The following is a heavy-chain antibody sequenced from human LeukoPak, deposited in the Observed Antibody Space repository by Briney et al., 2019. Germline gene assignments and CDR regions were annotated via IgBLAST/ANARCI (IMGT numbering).Heavy chain of an antibody. CDR1: GYTFTSYG. D-gene: IGHD2-8*01. V-gene: IGHV1-18*01. Sequence: SSVKVSCKASGYTFTSYGIGWVRQAPGQGLEWMGWISAYNGNTNYAQKLQGRVTMTTDTSTSTAYMELRSLRSDDTAVYYCARGVRYDDAFDIWGQGTMVTVSS. J-gene: IGHJ3*02. CDR2: ISAYNGNT. CDR3: ARGVRYDDAFDI.